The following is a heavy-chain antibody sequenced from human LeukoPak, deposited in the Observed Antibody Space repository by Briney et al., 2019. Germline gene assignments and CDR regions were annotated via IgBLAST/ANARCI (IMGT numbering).Heavy chain of an antibody. CDR2: IYTSGST. CDR3: ARDSSSSNYYMDV. V-gene: IGHV4-61*02. Sequence: PSETLSLTCAVSGGSISSGGYSWSWIRQPAGKGLEWIGRIYTSGSTNYNPSLKSRVTISVDTSKNQFSLKLSFVTAADTAVYYCARDSSSSNYYMDVWGKGTTVTVSS. D-gene: IGHD6-6*01. J-gene: IGHJ6*03. CDR1: GGSISSGGYS.